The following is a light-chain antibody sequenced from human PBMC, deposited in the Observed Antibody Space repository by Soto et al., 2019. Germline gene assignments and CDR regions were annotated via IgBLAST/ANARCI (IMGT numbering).Light chain of an antibody. Sequence: EIVMTQSPATLSVSPGERATLSCRASQSVSSTLAWYQQKPGPAPRLLLYVASTRATGIPARFSGSGSGTEFTLTIRSLQSEDFAVYYCPQYNNWPPPWTFGQGTKVEIK. CDR2: VAS. J-gene: IGKJ1*01. CDR3: PQYNNWPPPWT. CDR1: QSVSST. V-gene: IGKV3-15*01.